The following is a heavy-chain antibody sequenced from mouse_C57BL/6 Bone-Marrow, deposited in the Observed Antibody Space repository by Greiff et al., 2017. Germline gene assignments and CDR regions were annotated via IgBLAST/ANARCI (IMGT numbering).Heavy chain of an antibody. D-gene: IGHD2-10*02. CDR2: IDPENGDT. J-gene: IGHJ2*01. CDR3: TTVWYFDY. CDR1: GFNIKDDY. Sequence: VHVKQSGAELVRPGASVKLSCTASGFNIKDDYMHWVKQRPEQGLEWIGWIDPENGDTEYASKFQGKATITADTSSNTAYLQLSSLTSEDTAVYYCTTVWYFDYWGQGTTLTVSS. V-gene: IGHV14-4*01.